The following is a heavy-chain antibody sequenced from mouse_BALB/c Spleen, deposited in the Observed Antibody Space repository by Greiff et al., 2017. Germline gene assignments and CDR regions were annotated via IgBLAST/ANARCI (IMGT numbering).Heavy chain of an antibody. Sequence: EVKLVESGGGLVKPGGSLKLSCAASGFTFSSFGMHWVRQAPEKGLEWVAYISSGSSTIYYADTVTGRFTISRDNAKNTLYLEMSSLRSEDTAMYYCAKNGNYYAMDYWGQGTSVTVSS. CDR1: GFTFSSFG. D-gene: IGHD2-1*01. J-gene: IGHJ4*01. CDR3: AKNGNYYAMDY. V-gene: IGHV5-17*01. CDR2: ISSGSSTI.